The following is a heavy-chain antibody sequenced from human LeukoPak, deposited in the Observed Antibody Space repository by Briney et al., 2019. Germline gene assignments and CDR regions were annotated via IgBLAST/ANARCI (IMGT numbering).Heavy chain of an antibody. D-gene: IGHD6-13*01. V-gene: IGHV3-53*01. J-gene: IGHJ4*02. CDR1: GFTVGSNY. Sequence: PGGSLRLSCAASGFTVGSNYMSWVRQAPGKGLEWVSLVYSDGTTFYPDSVKGRFTISRDNSKNTLYLQINSLRAEDTAVYYCARAVAAGTEYFDLWGQGTLVTVSS. CDR3: ARAVAAGTEYFDL. CDR2: VYSDGTT.